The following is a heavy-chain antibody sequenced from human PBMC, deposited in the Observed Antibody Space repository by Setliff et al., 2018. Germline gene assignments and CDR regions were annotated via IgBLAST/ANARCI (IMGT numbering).Heavy chain of an antibody. V-gene: IGHV1-2*02. CDR1: GYTFTGYY. CDR3: ARGGGSSSWYDAFDI. CDR2: INPNSGGT. Sequence: ASVKVSCKASGYTFTGYYMHWVRQAPGQGLEWMGWINPNSGGTNYAQKFQGRVTMTRDTSISTAYMELSRLRSDDTAAYYCARGGGSSSWYDAFDIWGQGTMVTVSS. J-gene: IGHJ3*02. D-gene: IGHD6-13*01.